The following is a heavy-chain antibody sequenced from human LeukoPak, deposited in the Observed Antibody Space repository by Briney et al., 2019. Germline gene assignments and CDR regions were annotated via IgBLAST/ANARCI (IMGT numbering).Heavy chain of an antibody. CDR3: ARHSGSFYGQYDY. CDR2: IYYSGTT. V-gene: IGHV4-39*01. Sequence: PSETLSLTCTVSGGSISSNSYYWGWIRQPPGKGLEWIGTIYYSGTTYYNPSLKSRVSISVDTSKNQLSLKLTSVTAADTAVYYCARHSGSFYGQYDYWGQGTLVTVSS. J-gene: IGHJ4*02. CDR1: GGSISSNSYY. D-gene: IGHD1-26*01.